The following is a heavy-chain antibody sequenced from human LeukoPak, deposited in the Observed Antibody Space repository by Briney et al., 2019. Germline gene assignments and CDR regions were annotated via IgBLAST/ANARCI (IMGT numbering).Heavy chain of an antibody. V-gene: IGHV3-30-3*01. CDR1: GLTFNNYA. J-gene: IGHJ1*01. Sequence: TGRSLRLCCAASGLTFNNYAMHWVRQAPGKGLEWVAVISYDGSNKYYADSVKGRFTISRDNSKNTLYLQMNSLRAEDTAVYYCAREGIAAAGEYFQYWGQGTLVTVSS. CDR2: ISYDGSNK. CDR3: AREGIAAAGEYFQY. D-gene: IGHD6-13*01.